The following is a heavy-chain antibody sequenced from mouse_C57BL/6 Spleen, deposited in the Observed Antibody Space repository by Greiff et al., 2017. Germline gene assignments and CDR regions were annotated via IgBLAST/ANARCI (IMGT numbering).Heavy chain of an antibody. CDR2: INPNNGGT. J-gene: IGHJ3*01. Sequence: VQLQQSGPELVKPGASVKMSCKASGYTFTDYNMHWVKQSHGKSLEWIGYINPNNGGTSYNQKFKGKATLTVNKSSSTAYMELRSLTSEDSAVYYCAQIYYGYDWFAYWGQGTLVTVSA. CDR3: AQIYYGYDWFAY. CDR1: GYTFTDYN. V-gene: IGHV1-22*01. D-gene: IGHD2-2*01.